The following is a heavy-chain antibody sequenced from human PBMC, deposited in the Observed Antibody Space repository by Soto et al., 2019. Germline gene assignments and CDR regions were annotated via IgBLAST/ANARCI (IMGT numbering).Heavy chain of an antibody. V-gene: IGHV4-39*01. CDR3: ARLGYCSGGSRQNDP. CDR2: IYYSGST. Sequence: PSETLSLTCTVCGGYVGSTRWYWGWNRQPPGKGLEWIGSIYYSGSTYYNPSLKSRVTISVDTSKNQFSLKLSSVTAADTAVYYCARLGYCSGGSRQNDPWGQGTLVTVSS. D-gene: IGHD2-15*01. CDR1: GGYVGSTRWY. J-gene: IGHJ5*02.